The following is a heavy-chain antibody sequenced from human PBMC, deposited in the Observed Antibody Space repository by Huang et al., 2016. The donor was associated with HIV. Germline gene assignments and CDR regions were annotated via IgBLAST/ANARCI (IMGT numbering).Heavy chain of an antibody. D-gene: IGHD4-17*01. CDR2: ISPSSGYT. J-gene: IGHJ6*02. V-gene: IGHV1-18*04. CDR3: ARDLGTTVVPDGMDV. CDR1: GYTFISYG. Sequence: QVQLVQSGAEVKKPGASVKVSCRASGYTFISYGITWVRQAPGQGLEWMGVISPSSGYTNYAQQFQGRVTMTTDTSTNPVYMEVRSLRSDDTAVYYCARDLGTTVVPDGMDVWGQGTTVTVSS.